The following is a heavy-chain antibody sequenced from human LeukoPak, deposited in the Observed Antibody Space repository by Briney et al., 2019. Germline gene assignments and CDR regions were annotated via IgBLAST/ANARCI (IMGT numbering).Heavy chain of an antibody. D-gene: IGHD3-10*01. V-gene: IGHV3-33*06. J-gene: IGHJ4*02. CDR2: IWYDGSNK. CDR1: GFTFSSYG. Sequence: GGSLRLSCAASGFTFSSYGMHWVRQAPGKGLEWVAVIWYDGSNKYYADSVKGRFTISRDNSENTLYLQMNSLRAEDTAVYYCAKDRVLEAPPRSLCDYWGQGTLVTVSS. CDR3: AKDRVLEAPPRSLCDY.